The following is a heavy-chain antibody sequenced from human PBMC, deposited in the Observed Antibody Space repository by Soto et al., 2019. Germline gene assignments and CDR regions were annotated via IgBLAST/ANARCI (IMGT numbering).Heavy chain of an antibody. J-gene: IGHJ6*02. V-gene: IGHV4-61*03. CDR1: GGSVSSGLYD. CDR3: ARHDSATVTTYRNCYAYIGLAV. CDR2: VYHSGST. D-gene: IGHD4-17*01. Sequence: QVQLQESGPGLVRPSETLSLTCAVSGGSVSSGLYDWTWIRQPPGKGLEWIGYVYHSGSTNYNTSLETRVTLLVDTARTTRGLRLSSETAADRDVDYSARHDSATVTTYRNCYAYIGLAVWGHRSRVSVSS.